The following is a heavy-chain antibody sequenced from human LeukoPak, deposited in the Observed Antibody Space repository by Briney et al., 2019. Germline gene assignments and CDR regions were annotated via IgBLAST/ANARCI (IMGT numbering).Heavy chain of an antibody. Sequence: PGGSLRLSCAASGFTFSSYAMSWVRQAPGKGLEWVSAISGSGGSTYYADSVKGGFTISRDNSKNTLYLQMNSLRAEDTAVYYCAKAPMVRGVIISNWGQGTLVTVSS. CDR1: GFTFSSYA. CDR2: ISGSGGST. V-gene: IGHV3-23*01. CDR3: AKAPMVRGVIISN. J-gene: IGHJ4*02. D-gene: IGHD3-10*01.